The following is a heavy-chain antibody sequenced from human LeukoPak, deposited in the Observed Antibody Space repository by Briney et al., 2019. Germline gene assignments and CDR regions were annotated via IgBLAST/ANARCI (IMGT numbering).Heavy chain of an antibody. CDR1: GYTFTSYV. D-gene: IGHD3-10*01. CDR2: MNPNSGNT. CDR3: ARQGSRIWFGELLSYYFDY. J-gene: IGHJ4*02. Sequence: GASVKVSCKASGYTFTSYVINWVRQATGQGREGMGGMNPNSGNTGNAQKFQDRVTMTRNTSISTANINLSSLRSRDTPVYYCARQGSRIWFGELLSYYFDYWGQGTLVTVSS. V-gene: IGHV1-8*01.